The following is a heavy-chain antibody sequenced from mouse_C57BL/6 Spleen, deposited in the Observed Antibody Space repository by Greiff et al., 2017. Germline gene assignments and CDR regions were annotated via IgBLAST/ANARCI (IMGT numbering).Heavy chain of an antibody. CDR1: GFTFSDYG. CDR3: ARGPYGSSYGAMDY. V-gene: IGHV5-17*01. CDR2: ISSGSSTI. Sequence: EVMLVESGGGLVKPGGSLKLSCAASGFTFSDYGMHWVRQAPEKGLEWVAYISSGSSTIYYADTVKGRFTISRDNAKNTLFLQMTSLRSEDTAMYYCARGPYGSSYGAMDYWGQGTSVTVSS. D-gene: IGHD1-1*01. J-gene: IGHJ4*01.